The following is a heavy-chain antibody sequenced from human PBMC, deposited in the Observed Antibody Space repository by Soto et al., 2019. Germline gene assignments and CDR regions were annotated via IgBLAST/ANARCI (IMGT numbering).Heavy chain of an antibody. Sequence: ASVKVSCKASGYTFTSYGISCVRQAPGQGLEWMGWISAYNGNTNYAQKLQGRVTMTTDTSTSTAYMELRSLRSDDTAVYYCARGFSISSHDAFDIWGQGTMVTVSS. J-gene: IGHJ3*02. CDR3: ARGFSISSHDAFDI. V-gene: IGHV1-18*01. D-gene: IGHD2-2*02. CDR2: ISAYNGNT. CDR1: GYTFTSYG.